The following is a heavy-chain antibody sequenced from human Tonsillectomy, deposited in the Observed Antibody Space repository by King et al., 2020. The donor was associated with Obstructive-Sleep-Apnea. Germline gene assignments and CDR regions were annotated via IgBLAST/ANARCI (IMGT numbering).Heavy chain of an antibody. CDR2: INWNSVGI. Sequence: EVHLAESGGGLVQPGRSLRLSCVASGFTFYDYAMHWFRQVPGKGLGWVSGINWNSVGIHYADFVKGRFTISRDNAKNSLYLQMNSLTTEDTALYYCARTYSSGWDEYFQDWGQGTLVTVSS. CDR3: ARTYSSGWDEYFQD. D-gene: IGHD6-19*01. J-gene: IGHJ1*01. CDR1: GFTFYDYA. V-gene: IGHV3-9*01.